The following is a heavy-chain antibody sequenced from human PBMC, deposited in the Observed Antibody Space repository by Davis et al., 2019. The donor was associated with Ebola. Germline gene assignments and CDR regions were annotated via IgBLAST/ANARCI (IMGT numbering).Heavy chain of an antibody. J-gene: IGHJ5*02. V-gene: IGHV4-61*01. CDR1: GFSLNNARMG. Sequence: SGPTLVKPTETLTLTCTVSGFSLNNARMGVSWIRQPPGKGLEWIGYIYYSGSTNYNPSLKSRVTISVDTSKNQFSLKLSSVTAADTAVYYCARLTVGPWGQGALVTVSS. D-gene: IGHD4-23*01. CDR3: ARLTVGP. CDR2: IYYSGST.